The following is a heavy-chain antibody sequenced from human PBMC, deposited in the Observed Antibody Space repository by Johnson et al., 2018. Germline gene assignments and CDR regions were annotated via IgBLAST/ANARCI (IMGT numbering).Heavy chain of an antibody. CDR2: ISGSGGST. Sequence: QVQLVQSGGGVVQPGRSLRLSCAASGFTFSSYGMHWVRPAPGRGLEWVAVISGSGGSTYYADSVKGRVTISRGNAKNSLYLQMHSLRAEDTAGYYCAVRWPSSTDAFEIWGQGTMVTVAS. CDR3: AVRWPSSTDAFEI. CDR1: GFTFSSYG. D-gene: IGHD4-23*01. J-gene: IGHJ3*02. V-gene: IGHV3-NL1*01.